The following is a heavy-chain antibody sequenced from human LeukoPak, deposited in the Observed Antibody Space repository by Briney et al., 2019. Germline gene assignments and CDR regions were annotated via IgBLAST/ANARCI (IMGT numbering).Heavy chain of an antibody. V-gene: IGHV3-30*18. Sequence: GGSLRLSCAASGFTFSSYGMHWVRQAPGKGLEWVAVISYDGSNKYYADSVKGRFTISRDNSKNTLYLQMNSLRAEDTAVYYCAKEQYCSGGSCYPMGVWGQGTTVTVSS. CDR2: ISYDGSNK. J-gene: IGHJ6*02. CDR3: AKEQYCSGGSCYPMGV. CDR1: GFTFSSYG. D-gene: IGHD2-15*01.